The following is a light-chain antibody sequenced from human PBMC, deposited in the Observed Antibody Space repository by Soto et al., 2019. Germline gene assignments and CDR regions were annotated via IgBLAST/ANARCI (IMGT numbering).Light chain of an antibody. Sequence: DIQMTQSPSTLAAYVGDRVTITCRASQRISSWLAWYQQKPGKAPKLLIYDASSLESGVPSRFSGSGSGTEFTLTISSLQPADFATYYCQQYNSYPWTFGQGTKVEIK. CDR3: QQYNSYPWT. CDR2: DAS. V-gene: IGKV1-5*01. J-gene: IGKJ1*01. CDR1: QRISSW.